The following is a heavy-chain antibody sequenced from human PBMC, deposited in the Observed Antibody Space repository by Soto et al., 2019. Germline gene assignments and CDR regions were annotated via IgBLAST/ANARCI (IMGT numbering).Heavy chain of an antibody. CDR3: VRVLDSSWAADL. CDR2: IFSTGVT. J-gene: IGHJ2*01. CDR1: GGSVSNASFY. Sequence: QVQLQESGPGLVKPSGTLSLTCSVSGGSVSNASFYWTWIRQAPGTGLAYIGYIFSTGVTNYNPSLSTRVTISLDTSKNHFALKLNSRPAADTAVYCWVRVLDSSWAADLWGRGTLVTVSS. D-gene: IGHD3-22*01. V-gene: IGHV4-61*03.